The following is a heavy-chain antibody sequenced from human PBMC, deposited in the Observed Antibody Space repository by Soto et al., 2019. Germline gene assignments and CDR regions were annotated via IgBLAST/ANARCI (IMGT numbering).Heavy chain of an antibody. CDR2: INPSGGST. D-gene: IGHD5-18*01. CDR1: GYTFTSYY. CDR3: ARGSNGDTAMPLNWFDP. V-gene: IGHV1-46*01. Sequence: QVQLVQSGAEVKKPGASVKVSCKASGYTFTSYYMHWVRQAPGQGLEWMGIINPSGGSTSYAQKFQGRVTMTRDTSTSTVYMELSSLRSEDTAVYYCARGSNGDTAMPLNWFDPWGQGTLVTVSS. J-gene: IGHJ5*02.